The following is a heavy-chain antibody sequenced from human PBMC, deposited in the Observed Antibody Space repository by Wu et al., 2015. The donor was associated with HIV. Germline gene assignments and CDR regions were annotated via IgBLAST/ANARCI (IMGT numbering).Heavy chain of an antibody. CDR3: ARDQEDSSDYPFDY. J-gene: IGHJ4*02. CDR2: ISAYNGNT. V-gene: IGHV1-18*01. D-gene: IGHD3-22*01. CDR1: GDGFTSYA. Sequence: QAQLVQFGADMKKPGSSVKVTCKASGDGFTSYAVSWVRQAPGQGLEWMGWISAYNGNTNYAQKFQGRVTMTTDTSTTTVYMELGSLRSDDTAVYYCARDQEDSSDYPFDYWGQGTLVIVSS.